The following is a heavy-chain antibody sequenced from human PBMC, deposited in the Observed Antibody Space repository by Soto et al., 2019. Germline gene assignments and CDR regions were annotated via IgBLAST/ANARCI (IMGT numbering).Heavy chain of an antibody. Sequence: EVQLVESGGGLVQPGGSLRLSCAASGFTFSSYWMHWVRQAPGKGLVWVSRINTEGSNTSYADSVKGRFAISRDNAKNTLYLQINSLRAEDTALYYCGRVELERRGAIGYYYYSMDVWGQGTTVTVSS. CDR3: GRVELERRGAIGYYYYSMDV. CDR1: GFTFSSYW. D-gene: IGHD1-1*01. CDR2: INTEGSNT. J-gene: IGHJ6*02. V-gene: IGHV3-74*01.